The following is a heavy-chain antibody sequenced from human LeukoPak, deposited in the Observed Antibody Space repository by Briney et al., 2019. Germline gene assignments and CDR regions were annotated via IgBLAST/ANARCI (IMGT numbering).Heavy chain of an antibody. CDR1: GYTFTSYD. D-gene: IGHD3-9*01. CDR3: ARARLLRYFDWLSYTPYYYYYMDV. CDR2: MNPHSGNT. V-gene: IGHV1-8*01. J-gene: IGHJ6*03. Sequence: ASVKVSCKASGYTFTSYDINWVRQATGQGLEWMGRMNPHSGNTGYAQKFQGRVTMTRNTSISTAYMELSSLRSEDTAVHYCARARLLRYFDWLSYTPYYYYYMDVWGKGTTVTISS.